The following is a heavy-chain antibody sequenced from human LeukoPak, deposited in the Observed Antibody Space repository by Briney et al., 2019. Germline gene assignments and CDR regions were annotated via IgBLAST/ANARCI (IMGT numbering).Heavy chain of an antibody. D-gene: IGHD5-24*01. CDR3: AKLADGYNKVHDY. CDR2: ISGSGGST. Sequence: GGSLRLSCAASGLSLSTYDMTWVRQAPGKGLEWVSAISGSGGSTYYADSVKGRFTISRDNSKNTLYLQMNSLRAEDTAVYYCAKLADGYNKVHDYWRQGTLVTVSS. J-gene: IGHJ4*02. V-gene: IGHV3-23*01. CDR1: GLSLSTYD.